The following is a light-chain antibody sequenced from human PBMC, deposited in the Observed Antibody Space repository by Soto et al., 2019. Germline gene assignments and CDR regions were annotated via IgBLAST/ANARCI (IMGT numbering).Light chain of an antibody. J-gene: IGKJ2*01. CDR3: QQLTNFRFT. CDR2: GAS. V-gene: IGKV1-9*01. CDR1: QGINKF. Sequence: IQLTQSPSSLSASVGDRVTITCRASQGINKFLAWYQQRPGKAPQLLVYGASTVQSGVPSRFSGSGSWTDFTLTISSLQPEDFATSYCQQLTNFRFTFGQGTKLDIK.